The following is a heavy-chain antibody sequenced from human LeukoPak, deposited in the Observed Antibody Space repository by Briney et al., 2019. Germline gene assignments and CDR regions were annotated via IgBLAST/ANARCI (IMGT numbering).Heavy chain of an antibody. CDR3: ARGLAANLDALDI. D-gene: IGHD6-19*01. Sequence: PGGSLRLSCAASGFTFSSYAMHWVRQAPGKGLEWVAVISYDGSNKYYADSVKGRFTISRDNSKNTLYLQMNSLRAEDTAVYYCARGLAANLDALDIWGQGTMVTVSS. CDR2: ISYDGSNK. CDR1: GFTFSSYA. J-gene: IGHJ3*02. V-gene: IGHV3-30-3*01.